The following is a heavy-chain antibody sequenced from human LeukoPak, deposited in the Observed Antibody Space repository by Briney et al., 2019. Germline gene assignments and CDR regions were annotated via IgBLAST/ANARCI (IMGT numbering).Heavy chain of an antibody. CDR3: AKDSTATRSRDKTYYYDSSGYYSLFEY. CDR2: ISWNSDTI. V-gene: IGHV3-9*01. J-gene: IGHJ4*02. CDR1: GFTFDDYA. Sequence: GGSLRLSCAVSGFTFDDYAMHWVRQVPGKGPEWVSGISWNSDTIGYGDSVKGRFTISRDNSKNTLYLQLNSLRAEDTAVYYCAKDSTATRSRDKTYYYDSSGYYSLFEYWGQGTLVTVSS. D-gene: IGHD3-22*01.